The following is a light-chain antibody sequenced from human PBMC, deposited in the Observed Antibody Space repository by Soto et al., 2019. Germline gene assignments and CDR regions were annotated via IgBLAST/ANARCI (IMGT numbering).Light chain of an antibody. CDR3: SSYTTSNARQIV. Sequence: QSALTQPASVSGSPGQSITISYTGTSSDVGGYNYVSWYQHHPGKAPKLLIYDVSNRPSGVSNRFSGSKSGNTASLTISGLQPEDEADYSCSSYTTSNARQIVFGTGTKLTVL. J-gene: IGLJ1*01. CDR2: DVS. V-gene: IGLV2-14*03. CDR1: SSDVGGYNY.